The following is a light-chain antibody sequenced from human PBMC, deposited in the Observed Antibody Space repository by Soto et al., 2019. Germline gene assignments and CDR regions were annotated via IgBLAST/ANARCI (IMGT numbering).Light chain of an antibody. CDR3: HQYKSYPWT. CDR1: QSISNW. CDR2: KAS. J-gene: IGKJ1*01. Sequence: DIQTTQSPSTLSASVGDRVTITCRASQSISNWLAWYQQKPGKAPKLLIYKASNLEGGVPSRFSGSGSGTEFTLTITSLQPDDFATYYCHQYKSYPWTFGQGTNVEIK. V-gene: IGKV1-5*03.